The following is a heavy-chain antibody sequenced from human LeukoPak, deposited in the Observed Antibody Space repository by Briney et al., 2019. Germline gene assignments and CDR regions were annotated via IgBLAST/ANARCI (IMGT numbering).Heavy chain of an antibody. CDR3: ARYDSSGYSAFDI. J-gene: IGHJ3*02. CDR1: GGSISSYY. D-gene: IGHD3-22*01. CDR2: INYSGST. Sequence: TPSETLSLTCTVSGGSISSYYWGWIRQPPGKGLEWIGSINYSGSTYYKPSLKSRVTISVDTSKNQFSLKVTSVTAADTAVYYCARYDSSGYSAFDIWGQGTMVTVSS. V-gene: IGHV4-39*07.